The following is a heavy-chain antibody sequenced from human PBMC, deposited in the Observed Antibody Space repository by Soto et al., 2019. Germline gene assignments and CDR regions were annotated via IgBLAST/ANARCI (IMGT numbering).Heavy chain of an antibody. CDR3: AQRFEGTGQRGPKSFHY. CDR2: IYWNDDK. J-gene: IGHJ4*02. Sequence: QITLKESGPTLVKPTQTLTLTCTFSGFSLSTSGVGVGWIRQPPGKALVWLALIYWNDDKRYSPSLKSTLTITKDAARKQVVLTMTNMDAVDTATYYCAQRFEGTGQRGPKSFHYWGQGTLVTVSS. CDR1: GFSLSTSGVG. V-gene: IGHV2-5*01. D-gene: IGHD1-1*01.